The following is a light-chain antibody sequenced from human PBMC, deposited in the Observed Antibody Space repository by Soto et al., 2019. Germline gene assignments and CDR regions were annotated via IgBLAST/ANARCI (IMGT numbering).Light chain of an antibody. V-gene: IGLV2-14*03. CDR2: DVS. J-gene: IGLJ1*01. CDR1: SSDIGNYNN. CDR3: SSYTSTSTYV. Sequence: QSALTQPDSVSGSPGQSVAISCTAASSDIGNYNNVSWYQQRPGKVPKLIIHDVSDRPSGVSDRFSGSKSGNTASLTISGLQAEDEADYYCSSYTSTSTYVFGTGTKVTVL.